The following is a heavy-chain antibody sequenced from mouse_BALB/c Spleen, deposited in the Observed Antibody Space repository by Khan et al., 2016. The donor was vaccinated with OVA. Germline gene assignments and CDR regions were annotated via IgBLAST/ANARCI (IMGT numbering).Heavy chain of an antibody. CDR2: ISYSGNT. Sequence: EVQLQESGPSLVKPSQTLSLTCSVTGDSITSGYWNWIRKFPGKKLEYMGYISYSGNTYYNPSLKSRISITRDTSKNQNYLQLNAVTTEDTATFYCACELRGFPYWGQGTLVTVSA. V-gene: IGHV3-8*02. CDR1: GDSITSGY. D-gene: IGHD1-1*01. CDR3: ACELRGFPY. J-gene: IGHJ3*01.